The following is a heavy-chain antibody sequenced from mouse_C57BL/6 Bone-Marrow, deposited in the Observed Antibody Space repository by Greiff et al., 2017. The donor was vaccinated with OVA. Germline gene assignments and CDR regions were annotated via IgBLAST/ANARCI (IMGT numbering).Heavy chain of an antibody. D-gene: IGHD1-1*01. CDR2: IYPRSGNT. Sequence: VMLVESGAELARPGASVKLSCKASGYTFTSYGISWVKQRTGQGLEWIGEIYPRSGNTYYNEKFKGKAPLTAAKSSSTAYMELRSLTSEDSAVYVGARWRKGRVPSMDYWGRGTSVTVSA. CDR3: ARWRKGRVPSMDY. CDR1: GYTFTSYG. V-gene: IGHV1-81*01. J-gene: IGHJ4*01.